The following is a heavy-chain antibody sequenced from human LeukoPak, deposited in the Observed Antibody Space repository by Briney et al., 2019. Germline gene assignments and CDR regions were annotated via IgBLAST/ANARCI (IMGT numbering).Heavy chain of an antibody. CDR1: GYSIRSGYY. CDR2: IYHNGNS. Sequence: PSETLSLTCTFSGYSIRSGYYWGWIRQPPGKGLEWIGNIYHNGNSYYTPSLKSRVTISVDTSKNQFSLKLSSVTAADTAVYYCASLRERSYYARGFDYWGQGTLVTVSS. J-gene: IGHJ4*02. CDR3: ASLRERSYYARGFDY. V-gene: IGHV4-38-2*02. D-gene: IGHD3-3*01.